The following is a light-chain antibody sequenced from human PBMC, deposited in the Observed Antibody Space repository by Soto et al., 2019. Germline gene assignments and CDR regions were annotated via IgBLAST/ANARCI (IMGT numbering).Light chain of an antibody. Sequence: VLTQSPATLSLSPGERATLSCTASQSVITYLAWYQQKPGQAPRLLIHDASNRATGIPDRFSGSGSRTDFTLTISSLEPEDFAVYYCQQRYSWPPITFGQGTRLEIK. CDR3: QQRYSWPPIT. CDR2: DAS. J-gene: IGKJ5*01. CDR1: QSVITY. V-gene: IGKV3-11*01.